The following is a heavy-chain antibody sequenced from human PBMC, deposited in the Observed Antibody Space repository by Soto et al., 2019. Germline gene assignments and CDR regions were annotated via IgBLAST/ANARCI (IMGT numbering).Heavy chain of an antibody. CDR3: AKGGGEYYYDSSGYYFDY. CDR2: ISYDGSNK. V-gene: IGHV3-30*18. Sequence: PGGSLRLSCAASGFTFSSYGMHWVRQAPGKGLEWVAVISYDGSNKYYADSVKGRFTISRDNSKNTLYLQMNSLRAEDTAVYYFAKGGGEYYYDSSGYYFDYWCQGPLVTVSS. CDR1: GFTFSSYG. J-gene: IGHJ4*02. D-gene: IGHD3-22*01.